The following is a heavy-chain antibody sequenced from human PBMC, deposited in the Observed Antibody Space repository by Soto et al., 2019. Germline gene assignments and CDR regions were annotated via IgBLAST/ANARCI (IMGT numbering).Heavy chain of an antibody. D-gene: IGHD5-12*01. CDR3: AKIRGGYDPNVAFDI. Sequence: GGSLRLSCXASGFTFSSYGMHWVRQAPGKGLEWVAVISYDGSNKYYADSVKGRFTISRDNSKNTLYLQMNSLRAEDTAVYYCAKIRGGYDPNVAFDIWGQGTMVTVSS. CDR1: GFTFSSYG. V-gene: IGHV3-30*18. J-gene: IGHJ3*02. CDR2: ISYDGSNK.